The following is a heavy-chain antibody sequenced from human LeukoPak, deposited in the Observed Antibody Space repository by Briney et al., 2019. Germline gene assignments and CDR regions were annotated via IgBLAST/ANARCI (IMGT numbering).Heavy chain of an antibody. Sequence: PGGSLRLSCAASGFTFSNFAMHWVRQAPGKGLEWVAFIRGDGTNKYYADSVKGRFTISRDNSKNTLYLQLKNLRTEDTAVYYCAKGLSWFGEDSGHSFDYWGQGTLITVSS. V-gene: IGHV3-30*02. D-gene: IGHD3-10*01. CDR3: AKGLSWFGEDSGHSFDY. CDR1: GFTFSNFA. J-gene: IGHJ4*02. CDR2: IRGDGTNK.